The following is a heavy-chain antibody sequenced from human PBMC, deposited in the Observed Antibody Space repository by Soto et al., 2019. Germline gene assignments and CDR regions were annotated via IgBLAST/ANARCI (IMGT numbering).Heavy chain of an antibody. D-gene: IGHD3-22*01. CDR3: SRDSEFYDSSGYYWYYFDY. V-gene: IGHV1-3*01. CDR1: GYTFTSYA. CDR2: INAGNGNT. J-gene: IGHJ4*02. Sequence: GASVKVSCKASGYTFTSYAMHWVRQAPGQRLEWMGWINAGNGNTKYSQKFQGRVTITRDTSASTAYMELSSLRSEDTAVYYCSRDSEFYDSSGYYWYYFDYWGQGTLVTVSS.